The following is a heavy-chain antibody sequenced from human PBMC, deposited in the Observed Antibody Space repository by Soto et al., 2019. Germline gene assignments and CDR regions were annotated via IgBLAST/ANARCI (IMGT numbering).Heavy chain of an antibody. Sequence: PSETLSLTCAVYGGSFSGYYWSWIRQPPGKGLEWIGEINHSGSTNYNPSLKSRVTISVDTSKNQFSLKLSSVTAADTAVYYCARVKRYSSSWFRGLQNWFDPWGLGTLVTVSS. CDR3: ARVKRYSSSWFRGLQNWFDP. CDR2: INHSGST. J-gene: IGHJ5*02. CDR1: GGSFSGYY. V-gene: IGHV4-34*01. D-gene: IGHD6-13*01.